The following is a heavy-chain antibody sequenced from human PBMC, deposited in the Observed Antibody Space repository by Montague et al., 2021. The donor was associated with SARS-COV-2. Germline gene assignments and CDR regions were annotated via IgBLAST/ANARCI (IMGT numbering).Heavy chain of an antibody. Sequence: TLSLTCTVSGGSISSGGCYWSWIRQHPGKVLEWIGYIYYSGSTYYNPSLKSRVTISVDTTKNQFSLKLSSVTAADTAEYYCARAPTIFGVVITNFDYWGQGTLVTVSS. V-gene: IGHV4-31*03. CDR3: ARAPTIFGVVITNFDY. J-gene: IGHJ4*02. CDR1: GGSISSGGCY. D-gene: IGHD3-3*01. CDR2: IYYSGST.